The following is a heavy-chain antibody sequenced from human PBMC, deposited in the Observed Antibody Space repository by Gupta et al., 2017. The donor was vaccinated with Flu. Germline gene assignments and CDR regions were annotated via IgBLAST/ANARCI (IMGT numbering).Heavy chain of an antibody. J-gene: IGHJ4*02. Sequence: EAQLLESGGGLVQPGGSLRLSCAASGFPLSIYSVHWVRQAPGKGLEWLSEISGSGDKTYYAESLKGRFTISRDNPKNTVYLQVRSLRADDTAVYYCAKASTYYDARANYVPIDNWGQGVLVTVSS. CDR2: ISGSGDKT. V-gene: IGHV3-23*01. CDR3: AKASTYYDARANYVPIDN. CDR1: GFPLSIYS. D-gene: IGHD3-22*01.